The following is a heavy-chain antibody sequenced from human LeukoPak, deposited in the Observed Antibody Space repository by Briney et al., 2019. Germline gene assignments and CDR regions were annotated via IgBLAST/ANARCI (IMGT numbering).Heavy chain of an antibody. D-gene: IGHD3-22*01. V-gene: IGHV3-73*01. CDR2: IRSKANNYAT. CDR3: TGDNFDSSVKFDY. J-gene: IGHJ4*02. CDR1: GFTFSGSA. Sequence: GGSLRLSCAASGFTFSGSAVHWVRQASGKGLEWVGRIRSKANNYATAYAASVKGRFTISRDDSKNTAYLQMNSLKTEDTAVYYCTGDNFDSSVKFDYWGQGTLVTVSS.